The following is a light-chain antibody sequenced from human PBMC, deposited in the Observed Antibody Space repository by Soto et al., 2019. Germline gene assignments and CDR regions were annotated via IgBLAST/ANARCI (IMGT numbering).Light chain of an antibody. CDR1: QSVSSY. CDR3: QQYNNWHPIT. CDR2: DAS. V-gene: IGKV3-11*01. J-gene: IGKJ5*01. Sequence: EILLTQSPSTLALSPGERATLSCRASQSVSSYLAWYQQKPGQAPRLLIYDASNRATGIPARFSGSGSGTDFTLTISSLEHEDFAVYYCQQYNNWHPITFGQGTRLEIK.